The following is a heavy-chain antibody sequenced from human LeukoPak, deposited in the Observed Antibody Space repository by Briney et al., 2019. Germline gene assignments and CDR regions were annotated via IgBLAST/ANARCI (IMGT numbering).Heavy chain of an antibody. CDR1: GGTFSSYA. Sequence: SVKVSCKASGGTFSSYAISWVRQAPGQRLEWMGGIIPIFGTANYAQKFQGRVTITADESTSTAYMELSRLRSEDTAVYYCAGVGAYCSSTSCRGIWFDPWGQGTLVTVS. D-gene: IGHD2-2*01. CDR2: IIPIFGTA. V-gene: IGHV1-69*13. CDR3: AGVGAYCSSTSCRGIWFDP. J-gene: IGHJ5*02.